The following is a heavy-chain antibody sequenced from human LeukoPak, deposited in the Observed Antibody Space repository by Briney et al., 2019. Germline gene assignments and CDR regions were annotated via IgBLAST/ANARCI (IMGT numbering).Heavy chain of an antibody. CDR1: GFTFSSYA. CDR2: ISPSADRT. D-gene: IGHD3-22*01. J-gene: IGHJ4*02. V-gene: IGHV3-23*01. Sequence: PGGSLRLSCAASGFTFSSYAMSWVRQAPGQGLEWVSFISPSADRTSNADSVEGRFTISRDNPRNTLYLQMNSLRDEDTAVYYCAIMHGYYDGSGYWVQWGQGTLVTVSS. CDR3: AIMHGYYDGSGYWVQ.